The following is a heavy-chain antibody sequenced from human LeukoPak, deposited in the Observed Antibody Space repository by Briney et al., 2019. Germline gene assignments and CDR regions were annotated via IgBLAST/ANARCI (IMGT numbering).Heavy chain of an antibody. V-gene: IGHV3-48*04. J-gene: IGHJ4*02. CDR2: IGTSSTTI. CDR1: GFTFSSYT. Sequence: PGGSLRLSCAASGFTFSSYTMNWVRQPPGKGLEWVSNIGTSSTTIYYADSVKGRFTISRDNAKNALYLQMNGLRAEDTAVYFCAREPTAVGLWGQGTLVTVSS. D-gene: IGHD1-26*01. CDR3: AREPTAVGL.